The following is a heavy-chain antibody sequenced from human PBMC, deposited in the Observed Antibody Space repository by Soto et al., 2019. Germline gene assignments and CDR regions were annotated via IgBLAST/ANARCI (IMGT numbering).Heavy chain of an antibody. Sequence: SETLSLTCTVSGGSISSYYWSWIRQPPGKGLECIWYIYYSGSTNYNPSLKSRVTISVDTSKNQFSLKLSSVTAADTAVYYCARQMRGATISIYYYGMDVWGQGTTVTVSS. D-gene: IGHD5-12*01. CDR1: GGSISSYY. CDR2: IYYSGST. V-gene: IGHV4-59*01. J-gene: IGHJ6*02. CDR3: ARQMRGATISIYYYGMDV.